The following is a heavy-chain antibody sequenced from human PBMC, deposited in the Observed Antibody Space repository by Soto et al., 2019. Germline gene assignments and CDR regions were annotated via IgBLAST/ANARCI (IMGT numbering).Heavy chain of an antibody. D-gene: IGHD6-13*01. CDR1: GGSISSSSYY. J-gene: IGHJ4*02. CDR3: AIHGQKQLDASFDY. Sequence: SETLSLTCTVSGGSISSSSYYWGWIRQPPGKGLEWIGSIYYSGSTYYNPSLKSRVTISVDTSKNQFSLKLSSVTAADTAVYYCAIHGQKQLDASFDYWGQGTLVTVSS. CDR2: IYYSGST. V-gene: IGHV4-39*01.